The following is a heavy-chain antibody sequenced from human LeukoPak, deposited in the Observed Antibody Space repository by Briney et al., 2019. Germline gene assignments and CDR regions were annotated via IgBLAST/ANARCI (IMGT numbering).Heavy chain of an antibody. D-gene: IGHD6-25*01. CDR2: ISGRGDTT. CDR3: AKDRVAATGIGELDH. J-gene: IGHJ4*02. CDR1: GFTLNTYA. V-gene: IGHV3-23*01. Sequence: GGSLRLSCAASGFTLNTYAMSWVRQAPGKGLEWVSAISGRGDTTYYTDSVKGRFTVSRDNSKNTLFLQINSLRAEDTAVYYCAKDRVAATGIGELDHWGQGTLVTVSS.